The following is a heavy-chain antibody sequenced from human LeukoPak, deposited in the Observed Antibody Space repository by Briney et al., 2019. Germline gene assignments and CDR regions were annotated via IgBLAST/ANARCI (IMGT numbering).Heavy chain of an antibody. CDR1: GGSISSTNW. V-gene: IGHV4-4*02. Sequence: SQTLSLTCGVSGGSISSTNWWTWVRQPPGEGLEWIGEGELSGRTNCNPSLQSRVTTPVDMSPNHISPNLTSVTAPHTALYYFAREGGPYRSLDHSGQGSLVSVCS. CDR3: AREGGPYRSLDH. J-gene: IGHJ4*02. CDR2: GELSGRT.